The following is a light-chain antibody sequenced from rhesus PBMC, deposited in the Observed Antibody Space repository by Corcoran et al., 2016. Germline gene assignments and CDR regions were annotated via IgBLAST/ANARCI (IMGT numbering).Light chain of an antibody. CDR1: PGISSW. Sequence: DIQMTQSPSSLSASVGDKVTITCHASPGISSWLAWYQQKPGKAPKPLIYAASSLQSGVPSRFSGSGSWTDYTLTISSLQPEDFATYYCQQYDDLPLGGGTKVEIK. CDR3: QQYDDLP. CDR2: AAS. V-gene: IGKV1-19*01. J-gene: IGKJ4*01.